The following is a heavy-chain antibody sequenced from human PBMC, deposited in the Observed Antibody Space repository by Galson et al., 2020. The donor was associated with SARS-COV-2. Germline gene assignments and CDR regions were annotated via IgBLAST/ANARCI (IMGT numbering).Heavy chain of an antibody. D-gene: IGHD4-17*01. J-gene: IGHJ4*02. CDR1: GNSSFY. V-gene: IGHV4-59*08. CDR2: VHYSGAT. Sequence: SETLSLTCAVSGNSSFYWRWIRQSPGKRLEWIGYVHYSGATLYRVSLDNRVSMSLDPSKTQFSLILRSVTVADTAVYYCARHLGASFDDWGLGTRVIVSS. CDR3: ARHLGASFDD.